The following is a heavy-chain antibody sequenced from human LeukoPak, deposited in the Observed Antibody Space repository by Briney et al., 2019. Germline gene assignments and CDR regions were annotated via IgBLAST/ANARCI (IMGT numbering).Heavy chain of an antibody. J-gene: IGHJ1*01. D-gene: IGHD3-22*01. Sequence: GGSLRLSCAASGFTFSSYSMNWVRQAPGKGLEWVGRIKSKTDGGTTDYAAPVKGRFTISRDDSKNTLYLQMNSLKTEDTAVYYCTTLITMIVVDEYFQHWGQGTLVTVSS. CDR1: GFTFSSYS. CDR3: TTLITMIVVDEYFQH. CDR2: IKSKTDGGTT. V-gene: IGHV3-15*01.